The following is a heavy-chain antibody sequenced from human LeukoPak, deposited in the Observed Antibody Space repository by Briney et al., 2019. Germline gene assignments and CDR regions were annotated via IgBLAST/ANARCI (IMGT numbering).Heavy chain of an antibody. V-gene: IGHV3-73*01. CDR2: IRSTANGYAT. J-gene: IGHJ6*03. Sequence: GGSLRLSCAASGFTFSGSALHWVRQASGKGLEWVGRIRSTANGYATAYAASVKGRFTISRDDSKNTAYLQMNSLRAEDTAVYYCAKGQIKYSYGRLKIYYYYYMDVWGKGTTVTISS. D-gene: IGHD5-18*01. CDR3: AKGQIKYSYGRLKIYYYYYMDV. CDR1: GFTFSGSA.